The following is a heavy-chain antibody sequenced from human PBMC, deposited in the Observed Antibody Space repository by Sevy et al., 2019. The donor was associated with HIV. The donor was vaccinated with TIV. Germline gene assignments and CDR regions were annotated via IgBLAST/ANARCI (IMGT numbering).Heavy chain of an antibody. D-gene: IGHD3-22*01. V-gene: IGHV4-34*01. Sequence: SETLSLTCAVYGGSFSGYYWSWIRQPPGKGLEWIGEINHSGSTNYNPSLKSRVTISVHTSKNQFSLKLSSVTAADTAVYYCARAGQTMIRPYYFDYWGQGTLVTVSS. CDR2: INHSGST. CDR1: GGSFSGYY. J-gene: IGHJ4*02. CDR3: ARAGQTMIRPYYFDY.